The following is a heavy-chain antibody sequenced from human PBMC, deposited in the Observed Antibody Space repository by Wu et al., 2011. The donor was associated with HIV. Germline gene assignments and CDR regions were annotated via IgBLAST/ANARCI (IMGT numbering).Heavy chain of an antibody. Sequence: PGKGLEWMGIIYPGDSDTRYSPSFQGQVTISADKSISTAYLQWSSLKASDTAMYYCARQGGLGSSSDYWGQGTLVTVSS. CDR2: IYPGDSDT. J-gene: IGHJ4*02. V-gene: IGHV5-51*01. D-gene: IGHD6-6*01. CDR3: ARQGGLGSSSDY.